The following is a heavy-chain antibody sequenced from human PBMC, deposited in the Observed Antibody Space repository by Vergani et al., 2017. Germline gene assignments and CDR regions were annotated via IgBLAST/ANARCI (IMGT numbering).Heavy chain of an antibody. CDR1: GYTFTDHY. D-gene: IGHD4-17*01. Sequence: EVQLVQSGAEVKKTGATMKISCKVSGYTFTDHYMHWVKQAPGKGLEWMGLVDPEDGETIYAEKFKGRVTIAADTSTDTVHLELSSLRSEDTAVYYCATPQTVTTGGMEVWGQGTTVIVSS. CDR2: VDPEDGET. CDR3: ATPQTVTTGGMEV. V-gene: IGHV1-69-2*01. J-gene: IGHJ6*02.